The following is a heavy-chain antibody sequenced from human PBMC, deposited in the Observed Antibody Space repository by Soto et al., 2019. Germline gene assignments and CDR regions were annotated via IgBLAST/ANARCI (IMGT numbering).Heavy chain of an antibody. CDR1: GFTFSSYS. J-gene: IGHJ6*02. D-gene: IGHD2-2*01. V-gene: IGHV3-21*01. CDR3: ARDVVPAAMYYYGMDV. Sequence: GGSLRLSCAASGFTFSSYSMNWVRQAPGKGLEWVSSISSSSSYIYYADSVKGRFTISRDNAKNSLYLQMNSLRAEDTAVYYCARDVVPAAMYYYGMDVWGQGTTVTVSS. CDR2: ISSSSSYI.